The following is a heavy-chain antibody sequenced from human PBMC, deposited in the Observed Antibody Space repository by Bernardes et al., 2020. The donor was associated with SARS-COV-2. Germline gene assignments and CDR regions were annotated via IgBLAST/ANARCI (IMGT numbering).Heavy chain of an antibody. Sequence: GGSLRLSCAASGFTFDDYAMHWVRQAPGKGLEWVSGISWNSGSIGYADSVKGRFTISRDNAKNSLYLQMNSLRAEDTALYYCAKAVTASPNSGFDYWGQGTLVTVSS. CDR2: ISWNSGSI. J-gene: IGHJ4*02. CDR1: GFTFDDYA. D-gene: IGHD2-21*02. CDR3: AKAVTASPNSGFDY. V-gene: IGHV3-9*01.